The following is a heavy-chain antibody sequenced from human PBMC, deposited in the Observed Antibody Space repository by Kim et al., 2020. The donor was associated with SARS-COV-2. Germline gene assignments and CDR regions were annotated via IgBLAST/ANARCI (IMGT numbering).Heavy chain of an antibody. CDR1: GFTFSSYA. D-gene: IGHD3-9*01. V-gene: IGHV3-23*01. Sequence: GGSLRLSCAASGFTFSSYAMSWVRQAPGKGLEWVSAISGSGGSTYYADSVKGRFTISRDNSKNTLYLQMNSLRAEDTAVYYCAKDSRYFDWVYALPDAFDIWGQGTMVTVSS. CDR2: ISGSGGST. J-gene: IGHJ3*02. CDR3: AKDSRYFDWVYALPDAFDI.